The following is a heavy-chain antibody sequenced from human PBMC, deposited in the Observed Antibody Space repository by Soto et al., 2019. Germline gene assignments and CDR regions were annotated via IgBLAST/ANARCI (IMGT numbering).Heavy chain of an antibody. CDR1: GFTFSSYG. D-gene: IGHD3-9*01. CDR2: ISYDGSNK. V-gene: IGHV3-30*18. J-gene: IGHJ4*02. Sequence: PGGSLRLSCAASGFTFSSYGMHWVRQAPGKGLEWVAVISYDGSNKYYADSVKGRFTISRDNSKNTLYLQMNSLRAEDTAVYYCANLRSDYDILTGHTFDYWGQGTLVTVSS. CDR3: ANLRSDYDILTGHTFDY.